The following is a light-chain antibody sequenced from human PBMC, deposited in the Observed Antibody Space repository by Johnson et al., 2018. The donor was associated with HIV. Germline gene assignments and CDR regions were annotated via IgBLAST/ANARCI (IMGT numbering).Light chain of an antibody. J-gene: IGLJ1*01. CDR1: SSNIGNNY. CDR3: GTWDDSLSTGGV. Sequence: QSVLTQPPSVSAAPGQKVTISCSGSSSNIGNNYVSWYQQLPGTAPKLLIFKNNERPSGIPDRFSGSKSGTSATLGITGLQTGDEADYFCGTWDDSLSTGGVFGAGTKVTVL. V-gene: IGLV1-51*02. CDR2: KNN.